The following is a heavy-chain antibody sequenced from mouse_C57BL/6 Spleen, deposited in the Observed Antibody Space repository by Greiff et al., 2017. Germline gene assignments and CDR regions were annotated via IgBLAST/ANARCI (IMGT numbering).Heavy chain of an antibody. J-gene: IGHJ1*03. D-gene: IGHD1-1*01. CDR1: GFTFSSYA. Sequence: EVKLEESGEGLVKPGGSLKLSCAASGFTFSSYAMSWVRQTPEKRLEWVAYISSGGDYIYYADTVKGRFTISRENARNTLYLQMSRLKSEDTAMYYCTRDGELQNFDVWGTGTTVTVSS. CDR3: TRDGELQNFDV. V-gene: IGHV5-9-1*02. CDR2: ISSGGDYI.